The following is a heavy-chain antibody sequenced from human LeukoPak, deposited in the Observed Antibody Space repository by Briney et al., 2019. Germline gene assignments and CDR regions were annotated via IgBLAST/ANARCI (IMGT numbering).Heavy chain of an antibody. J-gene: IGHJ4*02. CDR3: ASLALKYYYYDSSGRWY. V-gene: IGHV3-23*01. CDR2: ISGSGGST. CDR1: GFTFSSYA. Sequence: GGSLRLSCAASGFTFSSYAMSWVRQAPGKGLEWASAISGSGGSTYYADSVKGRFTISRDNSKNTLYLQMNSLRAEDTAVYYCASLALKYYYYDSSGRWYWGQGTLVTVSS. D-gene: IGHD3-22*01.